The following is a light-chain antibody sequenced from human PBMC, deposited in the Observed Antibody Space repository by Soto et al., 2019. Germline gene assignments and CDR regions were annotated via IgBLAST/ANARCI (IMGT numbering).Light chain of an antibody. CDR3: SSHTSGSTRG. V-gene: IGLV2-14*01. CDR2: EVT. Sequence: QSALTQPASVSGSPGQSIASSCTGTSGYVGGYDYGSWYQQHPDKAPTLMIYEVTKRPSWVSNRFSGSKSGKTASLTISWLQPEDDAAYYCSSHTSGSTRGFGSGTKLTGL. J-gene: IGLJ1*01. CDR1: SGYVGGYDY.